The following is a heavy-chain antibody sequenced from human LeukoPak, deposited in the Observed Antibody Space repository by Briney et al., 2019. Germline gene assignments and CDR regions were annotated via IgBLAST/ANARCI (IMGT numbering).Heavy chain of an antibody. J-gene: IGHJ3*02. V-gene: IGHV1-8*01. CDR2: MNPNSGNT. CDR1: GYTFTSYD. CDR3: ARGITYYEDAFDI. Sequence: SVKVSCKASGYTFTSYDINWVRQATGQGLEWMGWMNPNSGNTGYAQKFQGRVTMTRNTSISTAYMELSSLRSEDTAVYYCARGITYYEDAFDIWGQGTMVTVSS. D-gene: IGHD3-22*01.